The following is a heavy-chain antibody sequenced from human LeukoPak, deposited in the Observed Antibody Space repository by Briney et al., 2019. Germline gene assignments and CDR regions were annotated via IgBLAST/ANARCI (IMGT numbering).Heavy chain of an antibody. CDR2: IKQDGSEK. D-gene: IGHD6-13*01. CDR1: GFTFSSYW. CDR3: ARLGYSSSWYGAGIYYYYYMDV. Sequence: GGSLRLSCAASGFTFSSYWMSWVRQAPGKGLEWVANIKQDGSEKYYVDSVKGRFTISRDNAKNSLYLQMNSLRAEDTAVYYCARLGYSSSWYGAGIYYYYYMDVWGKGTTVTISS. J-gene: IGHJ6*03. V-gene: IGHV3-7*01.